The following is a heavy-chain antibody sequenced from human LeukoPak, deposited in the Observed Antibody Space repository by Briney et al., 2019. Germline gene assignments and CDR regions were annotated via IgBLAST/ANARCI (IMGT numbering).Heavy chain of an antibody. Sequence: GGSLRLSCAASGFTFSTKWMSWVRQAPGKGLEWVATINQDGSDQYYVDSVKGRFTISRDNAKNSLDLQMNSLRAEDTAVYYCAKAAFLGPNYYFDYWGQGTLVTVSS. D-gene: IGHD6-25*01. CDR1: GFTFSTKW. J-gene: IGHJ4*02. CDR3: AKAAFLGPNYYFDY. CDR2: INQDGSDQ. V-gene: IGHV3-7*02.